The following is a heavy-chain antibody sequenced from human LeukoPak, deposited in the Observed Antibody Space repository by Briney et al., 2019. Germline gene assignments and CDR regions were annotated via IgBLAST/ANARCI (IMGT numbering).Heavy chain of an antibody. V-gene: IGHV1-2*02. J-gene: IGHJ6*03. D-gene: IGHD5-18*01. CDR3: ARYRGYSRNYYMDV. CDR1: GYMFTDNY. CDR2: INPKSGAT. Sequence: ASVKVSCKAFGYMFTDNYIHWARQAPGQGLEWMGWINPKSGATNYAQKLQGRVTMTTDTSTSTAYMELRSLRSDDTAVYYCARYRGYSRNYYMDVWGKGTTVTVSS.